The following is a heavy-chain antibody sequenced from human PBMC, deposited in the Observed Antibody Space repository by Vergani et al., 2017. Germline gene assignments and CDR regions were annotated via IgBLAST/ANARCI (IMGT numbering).Heavy chain of an antibody. CDR1: GFTFSDYY. CDR2: ISSFGSTI. CDR3: AKDMGPGLTVTTS. D-gene: IGHD4-17*01. Sequence: QVQLVESGGGLVKPGGSLRLSCAASGFTFSDYYMSWIRQTPGKGLEWVSHISSFGSTIHYADSVKGRFTISRDNAKNSLYLQMNSLRAEDTALYYCAKDMGPGLTVTTSWGQGTLVTVSS. V-gene: IGHV3-11*01. J-gene: IGHJ4*02.